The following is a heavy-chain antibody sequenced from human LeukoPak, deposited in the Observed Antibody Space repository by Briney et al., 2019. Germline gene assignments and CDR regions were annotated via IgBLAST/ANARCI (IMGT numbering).Heavy chain of an antibody. D-gene: IGHD3-3*01. Sequence: GGSLRLSCAVSGFTFNLYAMAWVRQAPGEGLEWVSSISDSGDTTYYADSVKGRFTISRDNSKNTLYLQMNSLRADDTAIYFCAKGQKHDFWSGHSHIYLDYWGQGARVTVSS. V-gene: IGHV3-23*01. J-gene: IGHJ4*02. CDR2: ISDSGDTT. CDR1: GFTFNLYA. CDR3: AKGQKHDFWSGHSHIYLDY.